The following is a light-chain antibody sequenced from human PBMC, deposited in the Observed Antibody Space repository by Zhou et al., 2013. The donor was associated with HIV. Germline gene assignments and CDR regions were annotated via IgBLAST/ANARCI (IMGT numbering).Light chain of an antibody. CDR2: AAS. Sequence: DIQMTQSPSSLSASVGDRVTITCRASQVIRNDLVWYQQKPGKAPKRLIYAASSLQSGVPSRFSGSGSGTEFTLTISSLQPEDFATYYCLQHNSYPLTFGGGTKVEIK. CDR3: LQHNSYPLT. CDR1: QVIRND. V-gene: IGKV1-17*01. J-gene: IGKJ4*01.